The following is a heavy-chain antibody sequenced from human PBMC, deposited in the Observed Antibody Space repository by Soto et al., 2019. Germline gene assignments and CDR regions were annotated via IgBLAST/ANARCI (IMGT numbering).Heavy chain of an antibody. J-gene: IGHJ4*02. CDR1: GVSISSGDYY. CDR3: ASADNYQTIRY. V-gene: IGHV4-30-4*02. CDR2: IYYSGST. D-gene: IGHD2-2*01. Sequence: TSETLSLTCTFSGVSISSGDYYWSWIRQPPGKGLEWIGYIYYSGSTYYNPSPKSRVTISVDTSKNQFSLKLSSVTAADTAVYYCASADNYQTIRYWGQGTLVTVSS.